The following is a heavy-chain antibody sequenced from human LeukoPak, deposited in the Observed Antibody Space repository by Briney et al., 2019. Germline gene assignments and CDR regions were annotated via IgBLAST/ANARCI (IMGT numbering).Heavy chain of an antibody. D-gene: IGHD6-13*01. CDR1: DYSINSEDY. J-gene: IGHJ4*02. Sequence: PSETLSLTCTVSDYSINSEDYWGWIRQTPEKGLEWIGSFYHRGSYYNPSLKSRITLLLDISKNQFSLKLSSVTAADTAVFYCARAAAPTYFFDYWGQGTLVTVSS. V-gene: IGHV4-38-2*02. CDR2: FYHRGS. CDR3: ARAAAPTYFFDY.